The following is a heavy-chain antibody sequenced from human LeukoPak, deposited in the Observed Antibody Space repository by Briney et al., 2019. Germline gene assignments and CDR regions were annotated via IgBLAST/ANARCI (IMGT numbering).Heavy chain of an antibody. CDR2: IRSKANLYAT. V-gene: IGHV3-73*01. J-gene: IGHJ2*01. Sequence: GGSLKLSCETSGLTFSVSPMHWVRQASGKGLEWVGRIRSKANLYATTYAASVRGRFSISRDDSKNTAYLQMNSLQTEDTAVYFCSSKSSPSGWYFDLWGRGTLVTVSS. CDR1: GLTFSVSP. CDR3: SSKSSPSGWYFDL.